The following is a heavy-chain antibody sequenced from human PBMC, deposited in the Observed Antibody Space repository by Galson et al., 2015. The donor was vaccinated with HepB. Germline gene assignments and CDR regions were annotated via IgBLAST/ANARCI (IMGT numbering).Heavy chain of an antibody. V-gene: IGHV1-46*01. CDR1: GYTFTSYY. CDR2: INPSGGST. CDR3: ARGTAYYDFWSGYFSPPPDAFSGEPNLQYFFY. D-gene: IGHD3-3*01. Sequence: SVKVSCKASGYTFTSYYMHWVRQAPGQGLEWMGIINPSGGSTSYAQKFQGRVTMTRDTSTSTVYMELSSLRSEDTAVYYCARGTAYYDFWSGYFSPPPDAFSGEPNLQYFFYWGQGTLVTVSS. J-gene: IGHJ4*02.